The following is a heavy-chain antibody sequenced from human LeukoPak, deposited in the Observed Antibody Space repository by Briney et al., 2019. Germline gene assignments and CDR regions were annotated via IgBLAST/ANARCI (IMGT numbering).Heavy chain of an antibody. CDR1: GFTFNNFG. D-gene: IGHD4-23*01. Sequence: GGSLRLSCAASGFTFNNFGMHWVRQAPGKGLERVSFIGYEGVHKYYADSVKGRFTISKDNSKATLYLQMNSLRPEDTAVYYCAKDLHGGYSSDYWGQGTLVTVFS. V-gene: IGHV3-30*02. CDR3: AKDLHGGYSSDY. J-gene: IGHJ4*02. CDR2: IGYEGVHK.